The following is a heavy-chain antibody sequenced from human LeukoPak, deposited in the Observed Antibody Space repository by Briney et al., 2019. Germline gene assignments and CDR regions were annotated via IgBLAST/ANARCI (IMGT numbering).Heavy chain of an antibody. D-gene: IGHD3-22*01. CDR3: ARANPYYDRSSFRDS. CDR2: ISAHNGNT. J-gene: IGHJ4*03. Sequence: ASVPETRKDRGYTFLNYVCSWVRQAPGQGLEWMGWISAHNGNTKNAQKFQGRVTLTTDTSTSTAYMELRSLRSDDTAVYYCARANPYYDRSSFRDSWGQGTLVTVSS. V-gene: IGHV1-18*01. CDR1: GYTFLNYV.